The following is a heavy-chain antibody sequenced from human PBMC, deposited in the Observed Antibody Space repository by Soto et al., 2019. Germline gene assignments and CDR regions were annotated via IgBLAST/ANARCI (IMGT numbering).Heavy chain of an antibody. D-gene: IGHD6-13*01. Sequence: EVQLLESGGGLVQPGGSLRLSCAASGFTFSSYAMSWVRQAPGKGLEWVSVISGSGGSTYYADSVKGRFTISRDNSKTTVYLQMNSLRAEDTAVYCCAKRAAGTSFDYWGQGTLVTVSS. CDR1: GFTFSSYA. J-gene: IGHJ4*02. CDR2: ISGSGGST. V-gene: IGHV3-23*01. CDR3: AKRAAGTSFDY.